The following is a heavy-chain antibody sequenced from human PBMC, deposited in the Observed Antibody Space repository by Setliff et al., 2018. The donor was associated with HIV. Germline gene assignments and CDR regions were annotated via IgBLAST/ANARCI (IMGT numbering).Heavy chain of an antibody. J-gene: IGHJ6*03. Sequence: SVKVSCKASRSTFNSHTINWVRQAPGQGLDWMGRIIPILGVANYAQRSQGKVTITADKSTSTAYMELTSLRFDDTAMYYCVRGVQSPPHYSYYYMDVWGEGTMVTV. CDR1: RSTFNSHT. D-gene: IGHD3-3*01. CDR3: VRGVQSPPHYSYYYMDV. CDR2: IIPILGVA. V-gene: IGHV1-69*02.